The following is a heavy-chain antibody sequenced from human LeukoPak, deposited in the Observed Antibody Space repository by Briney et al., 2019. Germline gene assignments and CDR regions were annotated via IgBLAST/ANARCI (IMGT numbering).Heavy chain of an antibody. CDR1: GGSISSSSYY. CDR3: ASGITIFGVACHMDV. Sequence: SETLSLTCTVSGGSISSSSYYWGWIRQPPGKGLEWIGSIYYSGSTYYNPSLKSRVTISVDTSKNQFSLKLSSVTAADTAVYYCASGITIFGVACHMDVWGKGTTVTVSS. D-gene: IGHD3-3*01. CDR2: IYYSGST. V-gene: IGHV4-39*07. J-gene: IGHJ6*03.